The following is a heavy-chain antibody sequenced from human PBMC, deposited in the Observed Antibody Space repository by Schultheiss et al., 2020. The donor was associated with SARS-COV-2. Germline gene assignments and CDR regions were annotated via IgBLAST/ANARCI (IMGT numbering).Heavy chain of an antibody. CDR2: ISGSGGST. D-gene: IGHD1-26*01. J-gene: IGHJ4*02. CDR1: GFTFSDSA. Sequence: GGSLRLSCAASGFTFSDSAMTWIRQAPGKGLEWVSAISGSGGSTYYADSVKGRFTISRDNSKNTLYLQMNSLRADDTAVYYCTSIVGATTNTDYWGQGTLVTVSS. V-gene: IGHV3-23*01. CDR3: TSIVGATTNTDY.